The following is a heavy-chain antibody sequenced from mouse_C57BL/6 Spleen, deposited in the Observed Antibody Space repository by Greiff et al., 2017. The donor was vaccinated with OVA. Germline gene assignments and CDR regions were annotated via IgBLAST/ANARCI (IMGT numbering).Heavy chain of an antibody. J-gene: IGHJ3*01. CDR3: ARNGDYDFFAY. D-gene: IGHD2-4*01. V-gene: IGHV2-2*01. Sequence: VKLVESGPGLVQPSQSLSITCTVSGFSLTSYGVHWVRQSPGKGLEWLGVIWSGGSTDYNAAFISRLSISKDNSKSQVFFKMNSLQADDTAIYYCARNGDYDFFAYWGQGTLVTVSA. CDR2: IWSGGST. CDR1: GFSLTSYG.